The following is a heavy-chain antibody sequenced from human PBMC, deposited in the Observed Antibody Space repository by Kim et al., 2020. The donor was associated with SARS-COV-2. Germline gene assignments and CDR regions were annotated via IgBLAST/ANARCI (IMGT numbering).Heavy chain of an antibody. CDR3: AKQYDILTGYYRVDDYYYGMDV. D-gene: IGHD3-9*01. Sequence: SETLSLTCTVSGGSISSSSYYWGWIRQPPGKGLEWIGSIYYSGSTYYNPSLKSRVTISVDTSKNQFSLKLSSVTAADTAVYYCAKQYDILTGYYRVDDYYYGMDVWGQGTTVTVSS. V-gene: IGHV4-39*01. CDR1: GGSISSSSYY. CDR2: IYYSGST. J-gene: IGHJ6*02.